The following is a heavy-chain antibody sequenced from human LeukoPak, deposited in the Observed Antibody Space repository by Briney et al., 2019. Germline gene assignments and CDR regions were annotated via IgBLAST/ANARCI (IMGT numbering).Heavy chain of an antibody. CDR1: GYTFTSYG. Sequence: ASVKVSCKASGYTFTSYGISWVRQAPGQGLEWMGWISAYNGNTNYAQKLQGRVTMTTDTSTSTAYMELRSLRSDDTAVYYCARPLMKDSVNRGYYSGMDAWGQGTTVT. V-gene: IGHV1-18*01. J-gene: IGHJ6*02. CDR3: ARPLMKDSVNRGYYSGMDA. D-gene: IGHD2/OR15-2a*01. CDR2: ISAYNGNT.